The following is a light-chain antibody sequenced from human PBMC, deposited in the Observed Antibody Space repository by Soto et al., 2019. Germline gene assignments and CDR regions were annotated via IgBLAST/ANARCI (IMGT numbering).Light chain of an antibody. V-gene: IGKV1-39*01. Sequence: DIQMTQSPSSLSASAGDRVTITCRASQTSRSYLNWYKLKTGQAPKLLIYSASNLHGGVTSRFSGSGSVTDFTLAISSLQPDDFANYYCQPSYSTPITFGQGTRLEIK. CDR1: QTSRSY. CDR3: QPSYSTPIT. J-gene: IGKJ5*01. CDR2: SAS.